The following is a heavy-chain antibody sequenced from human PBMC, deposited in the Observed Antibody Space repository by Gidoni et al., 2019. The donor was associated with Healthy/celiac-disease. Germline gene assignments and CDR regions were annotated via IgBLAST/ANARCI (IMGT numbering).Heavy chain of an antibody. CDR3: GRVSVGIGAFDI. J-gene: IGHJ3*02. D-gene: IGHD7-27*01. CDR1: GGAISSGGYY. CDR2: IYYRGST. V-gene: IGHV4-31*03. Sequence: QVQLQESGPGLGKPSQTLSLTCPVSGGAISSGGYYWSWVRQHPGKGLEWIGYIYYRGSTYYNPSLKSRVTISVDTYKNQFSLKLSSGPAADTAVYYCGRVSVGIGAFDIWGQGTMVTVSS.